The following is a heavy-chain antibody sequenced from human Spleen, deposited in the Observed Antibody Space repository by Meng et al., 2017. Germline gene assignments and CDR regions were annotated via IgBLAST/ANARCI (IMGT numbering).Heavy chain of an antibody. CDR1: GGSISTSGYY. J-gene: IGHJ5*02. Sequence: QPQLQESAPGLVKPSEALSLTCSVSGGSISTSGYYWGWIRHPPGKGLEWIGSIGHSGFTYYTPSLKSRVAVSLDTSKNQFSLNLSSVTAADTAMYYCAGLPRDSSAGNWFDPWGQGTLVTVSS. CDR3: AGLPRDSSAGNWFDP. V-gene: IGHV4-39*01. D-gene: IGHD3-22*01. CDR2: IGHSGFT.